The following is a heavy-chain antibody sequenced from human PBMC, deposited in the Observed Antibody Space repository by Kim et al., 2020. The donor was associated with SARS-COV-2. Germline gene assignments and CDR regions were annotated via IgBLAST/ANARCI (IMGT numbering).Heavy chain of an antibody. V-gene: IGHV3-7*03. CDR2: IKEDGRGQ. J-gene: IGHJ4*02. D-gene: IGHD2-21*01. CDR3: VRGLGLCGGGVCYSVFDK. CDR1: GFTFRNYW. Sequence: GGSLRLSCAASGFTFRNYWMNWVRQAPGKGLEWVATIKEDGRGQHYVDSVKGRFTISRDNAKNSLNLQMNSLRAEDTAVYFCVRGLGLCGGGVCYSVFDKWREGPPVTASA.